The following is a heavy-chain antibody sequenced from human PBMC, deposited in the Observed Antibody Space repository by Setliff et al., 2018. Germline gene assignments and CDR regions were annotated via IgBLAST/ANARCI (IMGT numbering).Heavy chain of an antibody. V-gene: IGHV1-18*01. D-gene: IGHD3-9*01. CDR1: GFNFITYG. J-gene: IGHJ4*02. CDR2: ISAYNGNT. Sequence: ASVKVSRKTSGFNFITYGFSWVRPSPGQGLDWMGWISAYNGNTNYVQKLQGRVTMTTDTSTSTAYMELRSLKSDETAFYYCARSSAPSVVLAADFDFWGQGTLVTVSS. CDR3: ARSSAPSVVLAADFDF.